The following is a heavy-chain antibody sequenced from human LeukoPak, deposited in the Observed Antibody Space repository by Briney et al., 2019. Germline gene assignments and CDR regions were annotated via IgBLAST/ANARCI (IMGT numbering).Heavy chain of an antibody. CDR2: IYYSGGT. V-gene: IGHV4-59*01. Sequence: GSLRLSCAASGFTFSSYAMSWVRQAPGKGLEWIGYIYYSGGTNNNPSLKSRVTISVDTSKNQFSLKLSSVTAADTAVYYCARTTEGYCRGGSCYYYYYYMDVWGKGTTVTVSS. J-gene: IGHJ6*03. D-gene: IGHD2-15*01. CDR3: ARTTEGYCRGGSCYYYYYYMDV. CDR1: GFTFSSYA.